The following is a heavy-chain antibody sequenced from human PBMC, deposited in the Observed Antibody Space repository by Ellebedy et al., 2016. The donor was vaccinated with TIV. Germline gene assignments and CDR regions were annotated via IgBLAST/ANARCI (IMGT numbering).Heavy chain of an antibody. J-gene: IGHJ2*01. D-gene: IGHD4-17*01. V-gene: IGHV4-59*01. Sequence: SETLSLTCTVSGGSISSYYWSWIRQPPGKGLEWIGSLYYRGSINYNPSLKSRVTMSQDASKSQFSLHLSFVNVADTAVYYCARDYGDSEYWYFDLWGRGTLVTVSS. CDR3: ARDYGDSEYWYFDL. CDR2: LYYRGSI. CDR1: GGSISSYY.